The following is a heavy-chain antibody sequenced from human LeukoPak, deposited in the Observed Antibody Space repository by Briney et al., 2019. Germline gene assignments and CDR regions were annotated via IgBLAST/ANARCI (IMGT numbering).Heavy chain of an antibody. D-gene: IGHD1-14*01. CDR3: ARDPDPGFPSY. J-gene: IGHJ4*02. CDR1: GFTFSSYE. V-gene: IGHV3-48*03. Sequence: PGGSLRLSCAASGFTFSSYEMNWARQAPGKGLEWVSYISCIGSTIYYADSVKGRFTISRDNAKNSLYLQMNGLRAEDTAVYYCARDPDPGFPSYWGQGTLVTVSS. CDR2: ISCIGSTI.